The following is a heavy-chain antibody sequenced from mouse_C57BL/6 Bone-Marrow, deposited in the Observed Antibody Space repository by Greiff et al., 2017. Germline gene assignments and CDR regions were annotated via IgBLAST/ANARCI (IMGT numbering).Heavy chain of an antibody. CDR3: SRYGIYYGYHYYAMDY. J-gene: IGHJ4*01. Sequence: VQLQQSGAELAKPGASVQLSCKASGYTFTSYWMHWVKKRPGQGLEWIGYINPSSGYTKYNQKFKDKATSTAEKSSSTAYMQLSSLTYEDSAVYYCSRYGIYYGYHYYAMDYWGQGTSVTVAS. CDR1: GYTFTSYW. D-gene: IGHD2-2*01. V-gene: IGHV1-7*01. CDR2: INPSSGYT.